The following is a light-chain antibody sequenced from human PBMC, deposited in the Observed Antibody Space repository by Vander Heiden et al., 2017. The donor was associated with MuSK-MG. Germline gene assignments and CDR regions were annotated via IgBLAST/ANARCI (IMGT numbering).Light chain of an antibody. CDR2: GAS. V-gene: IGKV3-15*01. Sequence: DIVMTQSPATLSVSPGERATLSCRASQSVSSNLAWYQQKPGQAPRLLTYGASTRATGIPARFSGSGSGTEFTLTISSLQSEDFAVYYCQQYNNWPFTFGHGTKVDIK. CDR1: QSVSSN. J-gene: IGKJ3*01. CDR3: QQYNNWPFT.